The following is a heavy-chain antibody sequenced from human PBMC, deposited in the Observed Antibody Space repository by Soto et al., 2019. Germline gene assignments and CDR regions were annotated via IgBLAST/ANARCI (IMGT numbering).Heavy chain of an antibody. CDR3: ATSNWFDP. CDR1: GDSISSGGYH. V-gene: IGHV4-31*03. J-gene: IGHJ5*02. CDR2: IFYSGST. Sequence: SETLSLTCSVSGDSISSGGYHWSWIRQHPGKGLEWIGDIFYSGSTNYNPSLKSRLSISVDTSKNQFSLKLSSVTAADTAVYYCATSNWFDPWGQGTLVTVSS.